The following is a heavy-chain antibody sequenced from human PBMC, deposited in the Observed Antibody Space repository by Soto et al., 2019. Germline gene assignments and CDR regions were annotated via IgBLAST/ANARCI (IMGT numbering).Heavy chain of an antibody. Sequence: QVQLQESGPGLVKPSQTLSLTCTVSGGSISSGGYYWSWIRQHPGKGLEWIGHIYNSGSTYYNPSLKNRVTISVDASKNQCSMKLSSVTAADTAVYYCASAPNQYYFDYWGQGTLVTVSS. V-gene: IGHV4-31*03. CDR2: IYNSGST. J-gene: IGHJ4*02. CDR1: GGSISSGGYY. CDR3: ASAPNQYYFDY.